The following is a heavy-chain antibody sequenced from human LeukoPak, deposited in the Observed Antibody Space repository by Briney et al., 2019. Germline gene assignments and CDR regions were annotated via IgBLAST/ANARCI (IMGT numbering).Heavy chain of an antibody. CDR3: ASIGLGITGTEDY. CDR1: GGSISSYY. V-gene: IGHV4-59*12. D-gene: IGHD1-20*01. CDR2: IYYSGST. Sequence: SETLSLTCTVSGGSISSYYWSWIRQPPGKGLEWIGYIYYSGSTNYNPTLKSRVTISVDTSKNQFSLKLSSVTAADTAVYYCASIGLGITGTEDYWGQGTLVTVSS. J-gene: IGHJ4*02.